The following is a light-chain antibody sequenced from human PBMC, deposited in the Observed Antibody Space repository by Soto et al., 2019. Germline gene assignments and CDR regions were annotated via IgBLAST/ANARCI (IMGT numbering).Light chain of an antibody. CDR2: GAS. CDR1: QSVSSN. V-gene: IGKV3-15*01. CDR3: QQYNTWPPIT. J-gene: IGKJ5*01. Sequence: EIVMTQSPATLSVSPGERATLSCRASQSVSSNLAWYQQKPGQAPRLLIFGASTRATGIPARFSGSGSGTEFTLTIRSLQSEDLAVYYCQQYNTWPPITFGPGTRLDIK.